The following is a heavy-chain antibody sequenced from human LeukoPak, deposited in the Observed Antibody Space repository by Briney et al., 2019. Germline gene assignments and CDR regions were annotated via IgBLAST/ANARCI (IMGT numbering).Heavy chain of an antibody. V-gene: IGHV3-21*01. Sequence: GGSLRLSCAASGFTFSSSSMKWVRQAPGKGLEGGSSISTSSNYIYYADSVKGRFTISRDNAKNSLYLQMNSLRAEDTAVYFCARTLGYCSTASCSEEDSWGQGTLVTVSS. CDR1: GFTFSSSS. CDR2: ISTSSNYI. J-gene: IGHJ4*02. D-gene: IGHD2-2*01. CDR3: ARTLGYCSTASCSEEDS.